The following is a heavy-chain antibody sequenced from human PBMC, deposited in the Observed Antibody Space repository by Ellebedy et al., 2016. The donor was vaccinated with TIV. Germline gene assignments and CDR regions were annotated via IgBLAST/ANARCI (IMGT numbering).Heavy chain of an antibody. V-gene: IGHV3-33*01. J-gene: IGHJ4*02. CDR3: ARESPPNFDLDY. D-gene: IGHD3-9*01. CDR2: IWYDGSNK. Sequence: GGSLRLSXAASGFTFSSYAMHWVRQAPGKGLEWVAVIWYDGSNKYYADSVKGRFTISRDNSKNTLYLQMNSLRAEDTAVYYCARESPPNFDLDYWGQGTLVTVSS. CDR1: GFTFSSYA.